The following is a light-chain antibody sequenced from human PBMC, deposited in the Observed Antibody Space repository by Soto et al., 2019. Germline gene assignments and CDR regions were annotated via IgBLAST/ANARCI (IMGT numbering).Light chain of an antibody. Sequence: QTVLTQPPSVSAAPGHKVTISCSGSSSNIGKNYVCWYRQVPGTAPKLLIYDNNKRPSGIPDRFSGSKSGTSATLDITRLQTGDEADYYCGTWDSSLRAGVFGPGTKLTVL. CDR3: GTWDSSLRAGV. J-gene: IGLJ1*01. V-gene: IGLV1-51*01. CDR1: SSNIGKNY. CDR2: DNN.